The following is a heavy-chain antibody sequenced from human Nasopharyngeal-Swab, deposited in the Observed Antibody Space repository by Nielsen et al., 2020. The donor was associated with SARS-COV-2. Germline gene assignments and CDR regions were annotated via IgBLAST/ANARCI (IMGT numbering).Heavy chain of an antibody. Sequence: VCQAPGKGPEWVSAISGSGGSTYYADSVKGRFTISRDNSKNTLYLQMNSLRAEDTAVYYCAKDRNDYIWGSYRLTFDYWGQGTLVTVSS. D-gene: IGHD3-16*02. CDR3: AKDRNDYIWGSYRLTFDY. V-gene: IGHV3-23*01. CDR2: ISGSGGST. J-gene: IGHJ4*02.